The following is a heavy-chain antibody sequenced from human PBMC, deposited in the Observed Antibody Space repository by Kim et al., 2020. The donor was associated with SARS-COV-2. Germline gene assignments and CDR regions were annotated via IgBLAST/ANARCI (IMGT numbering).Heavy chain of an antibody. CDR2: INAGNGNT. CDR1: GYTFTSYA. Sequence: ASVKVSCKASGYTFTSYAMHWVRQAPGQRLEWMGWINAGNGNTKYSQKFQGRVTITRDTSASTAYMELSSLRSEDTAVYYCVAMIVGSGYFDYWGQGTLVTISS. D-gene: IGHD3-22*01. V-gene: IGHV1-3*01. CDR3: VAMIVGSGYFDY. J-gene: IGHJ4*02.